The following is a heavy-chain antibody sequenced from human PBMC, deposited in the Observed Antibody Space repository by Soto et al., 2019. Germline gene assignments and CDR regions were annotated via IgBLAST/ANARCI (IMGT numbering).Heavy chain of an antibody. V-gene: IGHV4-31*03. Sequence: SETLSLTCTVSGGSISSGGYYWSWIRQHPGKGLEWIGYIYYSGSTYYNPSLKSRVSMSVDTSKNQFSLNLSSVTAADTAVYYCARELPQRQGRNMDVWGQGTTVTGSS. CDR3: ARELPQRQGRNMDV. J-gene: IGHJ6*02. CDR2: IYYSGST. D-gene: IGHD1-1*01. CDR1: GGSISSGGYY.